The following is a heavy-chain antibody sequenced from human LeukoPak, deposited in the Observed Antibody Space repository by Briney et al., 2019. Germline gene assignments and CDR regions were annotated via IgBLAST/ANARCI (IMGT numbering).Heavy chain of an antibody. CDR3: ARDRGTVTTGWFDP. D-gene: IGHD4-17*01. V-gene: IGHV3-21*01. CDR2: ISSSSSYI. J-gene: IGHJ5*02. Sequence: GGSLRLSCAASGFTFSSYSMNWVRQAPGKGLEWVSSISSSSSYIYYADSVKGRSTISRDNAKNSLYLQMNSLRAEDTAVYYCARDRGTVTTGWFDPWGQGTLVTVSS. CDR1: GFTFSSYS.